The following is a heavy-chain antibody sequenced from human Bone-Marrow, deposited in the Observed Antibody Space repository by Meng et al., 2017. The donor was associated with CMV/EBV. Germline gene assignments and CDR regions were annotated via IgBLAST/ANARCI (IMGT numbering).Heavy chain of an antibody. V-gene: IGHV2-5*01. CDR2: IYWNDDK. CDR1: VG. CDR3: AHIFIQRYYGSSGYYALWFDP. D-gene: IGHD3-22*01. J-gene: IGHJ5*02. Sequence: VGVGWIRQPPGKALEWLALIYWNDDKRYSPSLKSRLTITKDTSKNQVVLTMTNMDPVDTATYYCAHIFIQRYYGSSGYYALWFDPWGQGTLVTVSS.